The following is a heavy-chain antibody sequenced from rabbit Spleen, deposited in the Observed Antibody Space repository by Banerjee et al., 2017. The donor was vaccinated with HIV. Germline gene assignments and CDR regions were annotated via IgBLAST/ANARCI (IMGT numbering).Heavy chain of an antibody. Sequence: QSLEESGGDLVKPGASLTLTCIASGVSFSGDSFSGDSYMCWVRQAPGKGLEWIVCIYAGSSGSTYYASWAKGRFTISKTSSTTVTLQMTSLTAADTATYFCARENYVGYGGYGYYKWWGPGTIVTV. CDR2: IYAGSSGST. CDR1: GVSFSGDSFSGDSY. J-gene: IGHJ4*01. CDR3: ARENYVGYGGYGYYKW. D-gene: IGHD8-1*01. V-gene: IGHV1S40*01.